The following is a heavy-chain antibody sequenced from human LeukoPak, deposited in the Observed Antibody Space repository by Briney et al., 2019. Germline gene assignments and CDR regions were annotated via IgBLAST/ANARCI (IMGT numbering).Heavy chain of an antibody. V-gene: IGHV4-34*01. J-gene: IGHJ4*02. CDR3: ARGKPLGYCSSTSCYGAYFDY. Sequence: SETLSLTCAVYGGPFSGYYWSWIRQPPGKGLEWIGEINHSGSTNYNPSLKSRVTISVDTSKNQFSLKLSSVTAADTAVYYCARGKPLGYCSSTSCYGAYFDYWGQGTLVTVSS. CDR2: INHSGST. D-gene: IGHD2-2*01. CDR1: GGPFSGYY.